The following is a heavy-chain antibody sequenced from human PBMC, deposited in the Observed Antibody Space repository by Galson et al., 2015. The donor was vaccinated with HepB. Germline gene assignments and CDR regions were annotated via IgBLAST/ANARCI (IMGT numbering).Heavy chain of an antibody. D-gene: IGHD2-2*01. CDR3: ARGLVVVPAAMGAPTYYYYGMDV. J-gene: IGHJ6*02. CDR2: ISAYNGNT. CDR1: GYTFTSYG. V-gene: IGHV1-18*04. Sequence: SVKVSCKASGYTFTSYGISWVRQAPGQGLERMGWISAYNGNTNYAQKLQGRVTMTTDTSTSTAYMELRSLRSDETAVYYCARGLVVVPAAMGAPTYYYYGMDVWGQGTTVTVSS.